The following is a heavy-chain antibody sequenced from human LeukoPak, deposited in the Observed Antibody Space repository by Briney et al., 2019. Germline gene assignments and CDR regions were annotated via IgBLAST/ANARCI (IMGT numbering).Heavy chain of an antibody. CDR3: ARGVTTNGYYYYMDV. CDR1: SGSISSSNYY. CDR2: IYYSGRT. Sequence: SETLSLTCTVSSGSISSSNYYWDWIRQPPGKGLEWIRNIYYSGRTFYNPSLKSRVTISVDTSKNQFSLNLSSVTAADTAVYFCARGVTTNGYYYYMDVWGKGTTVTVSS. V-gene: IGHV4-39*01. D-gene: IGHD4-17*01. J-gene: IGHJ6*03.